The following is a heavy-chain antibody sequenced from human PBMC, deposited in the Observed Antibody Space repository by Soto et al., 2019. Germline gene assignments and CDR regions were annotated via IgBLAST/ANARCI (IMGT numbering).Heavy chain of an antibody. V-gene: IGHV4-34*01. CDR2: INHSGST. CDR1: GGSSSGYH. J-gene: IGHJ4*02. Sequence: QVQLQQWGAGLLKPSETLSLTCAVSGGSSSGYHWSWIRQPPGQGLEWIGEINHSGSTNYNAALKSRVTISVDTSKNQFSLKLSSVTAADTAVYYCARVLWGSSWYSSGFDYWGQGTLVTVSS. CDR3: ARVLWGSSWYSSGFDY. D-gene: IGHD6-13*01.